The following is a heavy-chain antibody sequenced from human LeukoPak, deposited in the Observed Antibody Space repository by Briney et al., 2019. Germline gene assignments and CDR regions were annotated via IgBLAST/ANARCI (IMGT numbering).Heavy chain of an antibody. D-gene: IGHD3-16*01. Sequence: AGGSLRLSCAAPGFTFSKYWMHWVRQAPGKGLVWVSRINGDGSITTHADSVKGRFTISRDSAKNTVYLQMNSLRAEDTAVYYCARAWGSYDSFDIWGPGTMVTVSS. CDR2: INGDGSIT. CDR3: ARAWGSYDSFDI. J-gene: IGHJ3*02. V-gene: IGHV3-74*01. CDR1: GFTFSKYW.